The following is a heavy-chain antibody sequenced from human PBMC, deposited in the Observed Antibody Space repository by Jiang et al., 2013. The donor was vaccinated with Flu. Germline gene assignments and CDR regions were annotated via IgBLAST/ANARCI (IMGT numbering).Heavy chain of an antibody. Sequence: KPTQTLTLTCTFSGFSLSTSGMCVSWIRQPPGKALEWLARIDWDDDKYYSTSLKTRLTISKDTSKNQVVLTMTNMDPVDTATYYCARAEYSSGWGXYYYGYGRLGQRDHGHRLL. CDR3: ARAEYSSGWGXYYYGYGR. CDR1: GFSLSTSGMC. D-gene: IGHD6-19*01. J-gene: IGHJ6*04. CDR2: IDWDDDK. V-gene: IGHV2-70*11.